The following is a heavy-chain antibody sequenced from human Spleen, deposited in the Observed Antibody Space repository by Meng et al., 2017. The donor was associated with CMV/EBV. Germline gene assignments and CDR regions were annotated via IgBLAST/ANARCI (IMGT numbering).Heavy chain of an antibody. J-gene: IGHJ6*02. Sequence: ESLKISCTVYGGFLSAYYWSWIRQPPGKGLEWIGEINHGGATNYNSSLKSRVTISLDTSKNQFSLNLDSVTAADTAVYFCARGPFYYDSSGYHYYYSGMGVWGQGTTVTVSS. CDR1: GGFLSAYY. D-gene: IGHD3-22*01. CDR2: INHGGAT. V-gene: IGHV4-34*01. CDR3: ARGPFYYDSSGYHYYYSGMGV.